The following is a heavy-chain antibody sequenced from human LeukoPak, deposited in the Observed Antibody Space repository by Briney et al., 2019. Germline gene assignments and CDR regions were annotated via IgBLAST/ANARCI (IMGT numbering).Heavy chain of an antibody. CDR2: IHTSGDT. V-gene: IGHV3-53*01. CDR3: IVFGDSNH. J-gene: IGHJ5*02. CDR1: GLTGSHNY. Sequence: GGSLRLSCAASGLTGSHNYVSWVRQAPGKGLEWVSAIHTSGDTCYADSVKGRYTISRDTSKNTLYLQINSLRVEDTAVYYCIVFGDSNHWGQGTLVTVSS. D-gene: IGHD4-17*01.